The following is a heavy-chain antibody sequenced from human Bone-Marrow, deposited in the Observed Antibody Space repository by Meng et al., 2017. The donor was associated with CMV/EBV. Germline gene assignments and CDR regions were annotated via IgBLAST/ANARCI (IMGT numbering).Heavy chain of an antibody. CDR1: GFTFSDYY. J-gene: IGHJ4*02. D-gene: IGHD6-13*01. Sequence: GESLKISCAASGFTFSDYYMSWIRQAPGEGLEWVAVIWNDGSNKYYADSVKGRFTISRDNSKSTLYLQMNSLRAEDTAVYYCAILYSSTIDYWGQGTLVTVSS. CDR2: IWNDGSNK. V-gene: IGHV3-33*08. CDR3: AILYSSTIDY.